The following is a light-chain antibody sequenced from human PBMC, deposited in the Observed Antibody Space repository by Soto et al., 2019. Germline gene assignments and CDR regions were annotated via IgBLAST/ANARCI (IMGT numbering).Light chain of an antibody. CDR2: EVS. CDR3: SSYTTNYTYV. J-gene: IGLJ1*01. V-gene: IGLV2-14*01. Sequence: QSALTQPASVSGSPGQSITISCTGTSSDIGDYNYVSWYQQHPGKAPKLMIYEVSNRPSGVSSRFSGSKSGNTASLTISGLQAEDEAVYHCSSYTTNYTYVFGTGTKVTVL. CDR1: SSDIGDYNY.